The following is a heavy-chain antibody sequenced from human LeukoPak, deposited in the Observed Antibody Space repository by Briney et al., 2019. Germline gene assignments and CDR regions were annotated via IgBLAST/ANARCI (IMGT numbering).Heavy chain of an antibody. D-gene: IGHD3-22*01. CDR3: ARHRGSGYPYFDY. CDR2: IYYTGST. CDR1: GGSINNYY. Sequence: SETLSLTCTVSGGSINNYYWSWIRQPPGKGLEWIGYIYYTGSTNYNPSLKSRVTISVDTSKSHFSLKMSTLTAAYTAVYYCARHRGSGYPYFDYWGQGTLVTVSS. V-gene: IGHV4-59*01. J-gene: IGHJ4*02.